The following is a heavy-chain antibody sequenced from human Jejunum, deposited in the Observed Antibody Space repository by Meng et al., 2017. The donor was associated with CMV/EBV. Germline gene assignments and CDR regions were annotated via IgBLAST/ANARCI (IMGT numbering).Heavy chain of an antibody. CDR1: GFTFSNAW. V-gene: IGHV3-15*01. D-gene: IGHD1-26*01. J-gene: IGHJ4*02. CDR3: TLLVGAKVY. CDR2: IKSKTDGGTE. Sequence: CAASGFTFSNAWMSWVRQSPGKGLEWVGRIKSKTDGGTEDYAAPVKGRFSISRDDSKNTLYVQMNSLKTEDTAVYYCTLLVGAKVYWGQGTLVTVSS.